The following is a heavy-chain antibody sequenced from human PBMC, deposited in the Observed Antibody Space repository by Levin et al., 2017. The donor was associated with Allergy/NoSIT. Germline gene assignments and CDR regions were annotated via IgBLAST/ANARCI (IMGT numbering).Heavy chain of an antibody. Sequence: GESLKISCAASGFTFSNYWMHWVRQAPGKGLVWVSRLTSDGSSTGHADSVKGRFTISRDNAKNTLYLQMNSLRAEDTAVYYCARGGGAVGGLPVDYWGQGTLVTVSS. V-gene: IGHV3-74*01. CDR2: LTSDGSST. J-gene: IGHJ4*02. CDR1: GFTFSNYW. D-gene: IGHD6-19*01. CDR3: ARGGGAVGGLPVDY.